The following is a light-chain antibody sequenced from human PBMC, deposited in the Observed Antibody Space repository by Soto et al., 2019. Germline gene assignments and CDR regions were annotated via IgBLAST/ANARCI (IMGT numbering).Light chain of an antibody. J-gene: IGKJ2*01. V-gene: IGKV1-5*03. CDR1: QSISSW. CDR3: QQYDSYSYT. Sequence: DIQMTQSPSTLSASVGDRVTITCRASQSISSWLAWYQQKPGRAPNLLIYKASTLESGVPSRFSGSGSGTEFTLTISSLQPDDFATYYFQQYDSYSYTFGQATKLEIK. CDR2: KAS.